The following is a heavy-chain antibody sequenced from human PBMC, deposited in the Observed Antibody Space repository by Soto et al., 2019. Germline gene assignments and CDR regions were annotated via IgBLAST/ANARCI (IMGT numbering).Heavy chain of an antibody. CDR3: ARATLPAAMLGAFDI. V-gene: IGHV1-69*01. Sequence: QVQLVQSGAEVKKPGSSVKVSCKASGGTFSSYAISWVRQDPGQGLEWMGGIIPIFGTANYSQKFQGRVTITADESTSTAYMELSSLRSEDTAVYYCARATLPAAMLGAFDIWGQGTMVTVSS. D-gene: IGHD2-2*01. CDR2: IIPIFGTA. CDR1: GGTFSSYA. J-gene: IGHJ3*02.